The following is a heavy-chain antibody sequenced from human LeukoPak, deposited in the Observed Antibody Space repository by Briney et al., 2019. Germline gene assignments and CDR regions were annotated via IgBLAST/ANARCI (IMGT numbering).Heavy chain of an antibody. CDR2: IYYSGST. J-gene: IGHJ4*02. Sequence: SETLSLTCTVSGGSISSHYWSWIRQPPGKGLEWIGYIYYSGSTNYNPSLKNRVSMSVDTSKNQFSLKLTSLTAADTAVYYCARGEHSADYWGPGALVTVSS. CDR1: GGSISSHY. D-gene: IGHD1/OR15-1a*01. V-gene: IGHV4-59*11. CDR3: ARGEHSADY.